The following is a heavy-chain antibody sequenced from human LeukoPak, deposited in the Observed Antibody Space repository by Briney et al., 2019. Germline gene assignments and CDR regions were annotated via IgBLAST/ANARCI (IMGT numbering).Heavy chain of an antibody. CDR2: ISGGGGST. CDR3: AREMSGSYYPEYFQH. V-gene: IGHV3-23*01. J-gene: IGHJ1*01. D-gene: IGHD1-26*01. CDR1: GFTFSSYA. Sequence: GGSLRLSCAASGFTFSSYAMSWVRQAPGKGLEWVSAISGGGGSTYYADSVKGRFTISRDNAKNSLYLQMNSLRAEDTAVYYCAREMSGSYYPEYFQHWGQGTLVTVSS.